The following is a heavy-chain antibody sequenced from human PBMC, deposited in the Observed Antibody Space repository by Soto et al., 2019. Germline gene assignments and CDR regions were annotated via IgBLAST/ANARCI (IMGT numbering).Heavy chain of an antibody. V-gene: IGHV3-9*01. J-gene: IGHJ4*02. D-gene: IGHD3-10*01. CDR1: GFTFDDYA. CDR2: ISWNSGSI. Sequence: GGSLRLSCAASGFTFDDYAMHWVRQAPGKGLEWVSGISWNSGSIGYADSVKGRFTISRDNAKNSLYLQMNSLRAEDTALYYCAKGGGLLWFGELFHFDYWGQGTLVTVSS. CDR3: AKGGGLLWFGELFHFDY.